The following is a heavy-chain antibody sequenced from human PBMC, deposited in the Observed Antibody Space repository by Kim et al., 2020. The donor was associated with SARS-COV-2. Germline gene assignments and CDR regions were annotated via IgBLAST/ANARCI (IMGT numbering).Heavy chain of an antibody. V-gene: IGHV1-18*01. Sequence: ASVKVSCKASGYTFTSYGISWVRQAPGQGLEWMGWISAYNGNTNYAQKLQGRVTMTTDTSTSTAYMELRSLRSDDTAVYYCARDYCSSTSCYFDYWGQGTLVTVSS. D-gene: IGHD2-2*01. CDR1: GYTFTSYG. CDR2: ISAYNGNT. J-gene: IGHJ4*02. CDR3: ARDYCSSTSCYFDY.